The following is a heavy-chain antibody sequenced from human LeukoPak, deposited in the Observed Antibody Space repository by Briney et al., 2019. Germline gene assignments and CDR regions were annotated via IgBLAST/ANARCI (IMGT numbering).Heavy chain of an antibody. Sequence: PGGSLRLSCAASGFSFSDSWMTRVRQTPGKGLQWVASIHQDAGEKQYVDSVRGRFTISRDNARNSLYLQMNSLRVEDTAVYYCASSKDHYCRYWGQGTLVTVSS. CDR2: IHQDAGEK. CDR3: ASSKDHYCRY. V-gene: IGHV3-7*05. J-gene: IGHJ4*02. CDR1: GFSFSDSW.